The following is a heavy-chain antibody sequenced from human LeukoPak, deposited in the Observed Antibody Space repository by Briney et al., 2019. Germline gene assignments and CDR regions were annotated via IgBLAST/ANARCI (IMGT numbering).Heavy chain of an antibody. J-gene: IGHJ4*02. CDR1: GGSISSYY. V-gene: IGHV4-59*01. CDR3: ASIIPRTGTTYY. Sequence: SETLSLTCTVSGGSISSYYWSWIRQPPGKGLEWIGYIYYSGSTNYNPSLKSRVTISVDTSKNQFSLKLSSVTAADTAVYYCASIIPRTGTTYYWGQGTLVTVSS. CDR2: IYYSGST. D-gene: IGHD1-7*01.